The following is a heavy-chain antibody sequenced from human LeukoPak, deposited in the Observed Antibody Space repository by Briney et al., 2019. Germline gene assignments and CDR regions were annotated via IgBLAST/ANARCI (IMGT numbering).Heavy chain of an antibody. CDR1: GFTFSTYW. Sequence: GGSLRLSCAASGFTFSTYWMFWVRRAPGKGLVWVSRINGDGRSTSHADSVKGRFTISRDNAKNTLYLQMNSLRAGDSAVYYCARVARGYYVDYWGQGALVTVSS. J-gene: IGHJ4*02. CDR3: ARVARGYYVDY. CDR2: INGDGRST. D-gene: IGHD2-21*01. V-gene: IGHV3-74*01.